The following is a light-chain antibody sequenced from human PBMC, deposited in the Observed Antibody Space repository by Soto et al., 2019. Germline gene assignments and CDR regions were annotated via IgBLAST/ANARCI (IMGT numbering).Light chain of an antibody. Sequence: DIQMTQSPSSLSASVGDRVTITCRASQSINTFLNWYQQKPGKDPKPLIYAASSLQSGVPSRFSGSGSGTEFTLTISSLQPEDFATYYCQQSYSTPWSFGQGTKVEIK. V-gene: IGKV1-39*01. J-gene: IGKJ1*01. CDR2: AAS. CDR1: QSINTF. CDR3: QQSYSTPWS.